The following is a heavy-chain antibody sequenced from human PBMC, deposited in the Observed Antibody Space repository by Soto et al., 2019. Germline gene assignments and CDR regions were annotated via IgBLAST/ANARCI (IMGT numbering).Heavy chain of an antibody. CDR2: IYPGVSDT. V-gene: IGHV5-51*01. J-gene: IGHJ4*02. Sequence: GESLNLSCKASAYTFLCYWIAGVRQEPGKGLEWMGMIYPGVSDTRYSPSFQGQVTISADKSINTAYLQWSSLEASDTAVYYCARIIAASGTGFDYWGQGTLVTVSS. CDR3: ARIIAASGTGFDY. D-gene: IGHD3-16*02. CDR1: AYTFLCYW.